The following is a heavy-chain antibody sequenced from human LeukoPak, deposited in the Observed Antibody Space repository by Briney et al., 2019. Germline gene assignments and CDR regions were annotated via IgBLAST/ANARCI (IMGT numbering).Heavy chain of an antibody. CDR1: GFTFSGYW. Sequence: GSLRLSCAASGFTFSGYWMHWVRQAPGKGLMWVSLINHDASNTNYEDSVKGRFTISRDNAKNTLYLQMNSLGAEDTAVYYCARAAANWAIDYWGQGTLVTVSS. J-gene: IGHJ4*02. CDR3: ARAAANWAIDY. CDR2: INHDASNT. V-gene: IGHV3-74*01. D-gene: IGHD7-27*01.